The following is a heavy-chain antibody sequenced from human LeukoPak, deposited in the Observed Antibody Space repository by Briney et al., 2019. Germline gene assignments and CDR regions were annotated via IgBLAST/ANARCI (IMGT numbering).Heavy chain of an antibody. D-gene: IGHD2-15*01. V-gene: IGHV3-30-3*01. CDR1: GGTFISYA. CDR2: ISYDGSNK. J-gene: IGHJ4*02. Sequence: SCKASGGTFISYAMHWVRQAPGKGLEWVAVISYDGSNKYYADSVKGRFTISRDNSKNTLYLQMNSLRAEDTAVYYCARGFGVVVAADYFDYWGQGTLVTVSS. CDR3: ARGFGVVVAADYFDY.